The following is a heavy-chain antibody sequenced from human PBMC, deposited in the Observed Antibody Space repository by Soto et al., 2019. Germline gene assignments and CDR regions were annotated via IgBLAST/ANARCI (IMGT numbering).Heavy chain of an antibody. J-gene: IGHJ6*02. CDR1: VGSFSGYY. CDR3: ARLVVPAAMTYYGMDV. Sequence: QVQLQQWGAGLLKPSETLSLTCAVYVGSFSGYYWSWIRQPPGKGLEWIGEINHSGSTNYNPSLKSRVTISVDTSKNQFSLKLSSVTAADTAVYYCARLVVPAAMTYYGMDVWGQGSSVTVSS. V-gene: IGHV4-34*01. D-gene: IGHD2-2*01. CDR2: INHSGST.